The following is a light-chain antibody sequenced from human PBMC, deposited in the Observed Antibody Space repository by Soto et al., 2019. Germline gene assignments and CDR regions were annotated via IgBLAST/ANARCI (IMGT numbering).Light chain of an antibody. CDR1: SSDAGGYNY. V-gene: IGLV2-14*01. CDR3: SSYTSSSTLLYV. CDR2: DVS. Sequence: QSVLTQPASVSGSPGQSITISCTGTSSDAGGYNYVSWYQQHPGKAPQLMIYDVSNRPSGVSNRFSGSKSGNTASLTISGLQAEAEADYYCSSYTSSSTLLYVFGTGTKRTVL. J-gene: IGLJ1*01.